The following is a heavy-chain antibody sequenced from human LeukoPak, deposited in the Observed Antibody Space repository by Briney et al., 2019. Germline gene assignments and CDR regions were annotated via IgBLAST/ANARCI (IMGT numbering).Heavy chain of an antibody. CDR3: EGYSPLHDYFDY. CDR1: GGSISTYH. J-gene: IGHJ4*02. D-gene: IGHD3-16*02. CDR2: IHSSGSS. V-gene: IGHV4-59*01. Sequence: SETLSLTCSVSGGSISTYHWNWIRQPPGKGLEWIGDIHSSGSSKYNPSLKTRVSISVDTSKKQLSLKLRSVTAADTAVYYCEGYSPLHDYFDYWGQGTLVTVSS.